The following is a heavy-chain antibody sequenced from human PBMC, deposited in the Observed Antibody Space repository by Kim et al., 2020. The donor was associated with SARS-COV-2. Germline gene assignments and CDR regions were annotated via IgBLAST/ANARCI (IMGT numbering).Heavy chain of an antibody. CDR1: GFSFSSYA. Sequence: GGFLRLSCAASGFSFSSYAMVWVRQAPGKGLESITSISESGDKTYYIDSVKGRFTISRDNSKNTLYLQMNSLRAEDTAVYYCAKIVVPNLDYYWYGMDVWGQGTTVTVSS. V-gene: IGHV3-23*01. D-gene: IGHD3-22*01. CDR3: AKIVVPNLDYYWYGMDV. CDR2: ISESGDKT. J-gene: IGHJ6*02.